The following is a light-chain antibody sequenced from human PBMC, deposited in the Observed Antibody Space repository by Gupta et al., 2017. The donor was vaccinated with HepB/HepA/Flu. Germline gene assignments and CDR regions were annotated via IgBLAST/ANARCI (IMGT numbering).Light chain of an antibody. V-gene: IGKV3-20*01. Sequence: EIVLTQSPGTLSLSPGERATLSCSASQSVSNNFLAWYQQKPGQTPRLLIYATPNRDTGIPDRFSGSGSGTDFTLTISRLEPEDFAVYYCQQDGSSPRTFGQGTKVEIK. CDR1: QSVSNNF. CDR2: ATP. CDR3: QQDGSSPRT. J-gene: IGKJ1*01.